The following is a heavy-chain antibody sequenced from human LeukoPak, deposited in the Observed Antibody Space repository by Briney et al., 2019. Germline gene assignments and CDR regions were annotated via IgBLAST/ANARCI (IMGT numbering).Heavy chain of an antibody. Sequence: SETLSLTCAVYGGSFSGYYWSWIRQPPGKGLEWIGEINHSGSTNYNPSLKSRVTISVDTSKNQFSLKLSSATAADTAVYYCARGEAVAGPRYYYGMDVWGQGTTVTVSS. CDR1: GGSFSGYY. D-gene: IGHD6-19*01. V-gene: IGHV4-34*01. CDR2: INHSGST. CDR3: ARGEAVAGPRYYYGMDV. J-gene: IGHJ6*02.